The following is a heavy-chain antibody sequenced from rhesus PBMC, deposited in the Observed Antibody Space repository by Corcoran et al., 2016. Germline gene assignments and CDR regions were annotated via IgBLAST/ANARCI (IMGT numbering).Heavy chain of an antibody. D-gene: IGHD2-2*01. CDR3: ARDRIAFDY. J-gene: IGHJ4*01. Sequence: QVQLQESGPGLVKPSETLSLTCAVSGGSISSGSYYWSWIRQPPGKGLSWIGYITYSGSTSYTPSLNSRVTISRDTSKNQFCLKLSSVTAADTAVYYCARDRIAFDYWGQGVLVTVSS. V-gene: IGHV4-122*02. CDR2: ITYSGST. CDR1: GGSISSGSYY.